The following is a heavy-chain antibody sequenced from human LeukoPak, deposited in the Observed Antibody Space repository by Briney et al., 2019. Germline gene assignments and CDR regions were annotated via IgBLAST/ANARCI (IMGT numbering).Heavy chain of an antibody. Sequence: ASVKVSCKTSGYTFTDYYIHWVRQAPGQGLEWMGRITPKSGVTTYTQNFQDRVTITRDTSIGTAYMELSGLRFDDTALYYCARIYLRSGFTYFDQWGQGTLVTVSS. CDR3: ARIYLRSGFTYFDQ. CDR2: ITPKSGVT. J-gene: IGHJ4*02. V-gene: IGHV1-2*06. D-gene: IGHD2/OR15-2a*01. CDR1: GYTFTDYY.